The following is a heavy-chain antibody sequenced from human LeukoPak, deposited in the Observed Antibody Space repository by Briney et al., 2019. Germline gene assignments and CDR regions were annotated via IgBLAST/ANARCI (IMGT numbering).Heavy chain of an antibody. CDR1: GLIFSHYG. V-gene: IGHV3-33*01. CDR2: IWYDGSKK. CDR3: TVWSGSSYLEYLQH. J-gene: IGHJ1*01. D-gene: IGHD1-26*01. Sequence: PGTSLRLSCAASGLIFSHYGMRWVRQSPGKGLDWVALIWYDGSKKYYADSVKGRFTISRDNAKDTLYLQMDSLRVEDTAVYYCTVWSGSSYLEYLQHWGQGTLVSVSA.